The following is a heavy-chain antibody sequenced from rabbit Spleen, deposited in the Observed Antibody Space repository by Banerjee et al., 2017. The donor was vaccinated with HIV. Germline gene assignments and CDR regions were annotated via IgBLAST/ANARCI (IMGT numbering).Heavy chain of an antibody. CDR3: ARGEYGTSGAWNL. J-gene: IGHJ4*01. D-gene: IGHD1-1*01. CDR2: IYTSSGST. CDR1: GFSFSSSYW. V-gene: IGHV1S45*01. Sequence: QEQMEESGGDLVKPEGSLTLTCTASGFSFSSSYWMCWVRQAPGKGLECIACIYTSSGSTYYASWAKGRFTIFKTSSTTVTLQMTSRTAADTATYFCARGEYGTSGAWNLWGPGTLVTVS.